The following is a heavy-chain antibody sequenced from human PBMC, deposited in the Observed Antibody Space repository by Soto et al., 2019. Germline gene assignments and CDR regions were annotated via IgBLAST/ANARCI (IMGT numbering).Heavy chain of an antibody. V-gene: IGHV4-4*07. CDR3: ARALSSAAGLYFDF. CDR2: IHTTDGT. CDR1: GGSISSYY. Sequence: SETVSLTCTVSGGSISSYYWSWIRQPAGKGMEWIGRIHTTDGTNYNPSLKSRVTMSIDTSNNQFSLKLSSLTAADTAVYYCARALSSAAGLYFDFWGQGTLVTVSS. J-gene: IGHJ4*02. D-gene: IGHD6-13*01.